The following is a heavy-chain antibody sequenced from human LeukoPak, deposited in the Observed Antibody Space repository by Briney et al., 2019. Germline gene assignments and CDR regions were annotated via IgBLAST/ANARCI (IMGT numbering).Heavy chain of an antibody. CDR3: AGGGLRYSYGYKSR. Sequence: PSETLSLTCAVYGGSFSGYYWSWIRQPPGKGLEWIGEINHSGSTNYNPSLKSRVAISVDTSKNQFSLKLSSVTAADTAVYYCAGGGLRYSYGYKSRWGQGTLVTVSS. V-gene: IGHV4-34*01. J-gene: IGHJ4*02. CDR1: GGSFSGYY. CDR2: INHSGST. D-gene: IGHD5-18*01.